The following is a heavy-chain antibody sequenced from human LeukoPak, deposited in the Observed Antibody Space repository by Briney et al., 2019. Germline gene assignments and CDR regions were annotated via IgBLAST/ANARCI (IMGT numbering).Heavy chain of an antibody. CDR3: ARQYGQSDNWFDP. CDR2: IYPGDSDT. D-gene: IGHD3-10*01. CDR1: GYRFTSYW. V-gene: IGHV5-51*01. Sequence: GGSLKISCKGSGYRFTSYWIGWVRQMPGKGLEWMGIIYPGDSDTRYSPSFQGQVTISADKSISTAYLQWSSLKASDTAMYYCARQYGQSDNWFDPWGQGTLVTVSS. J-gene: IGHJ5*02.